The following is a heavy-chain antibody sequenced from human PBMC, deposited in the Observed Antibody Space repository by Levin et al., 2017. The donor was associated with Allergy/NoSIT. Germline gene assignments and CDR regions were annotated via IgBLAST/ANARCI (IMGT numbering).Heavy chain of an antibody. CDR1: GFTFDDYA. D-gene: IGHD1-26*01. Sequence: PGGSLRLSCAASGFTFDDYAMHWVRQGPGKGLEWVSGISWNSGSKGYADSVKGRFTISRDNAKNSLYMQMNSLKREDTAFYYCANDLALDSGTYSFDFWGHGTLVTVSS. J-gene: IGHJ4*01. V-gene: IGHV3-9*01. CDR3: ANDLALDSGTYSFDF. CDR2: ISWNSGSK.